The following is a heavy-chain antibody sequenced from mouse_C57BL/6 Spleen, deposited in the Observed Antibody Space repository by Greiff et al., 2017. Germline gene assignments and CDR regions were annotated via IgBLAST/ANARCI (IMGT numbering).Heavy chain of an antibody. CDR1: GYAFSSYW. D-gene: IGHD1-1*01. J-gene: IGHJ2*01. CDR3: ARRGTVAATDY. CDR2: IYPGDGDT. Sequence: QVQLQQSGAELVKPGASVKISCKASGYAFSSYWMNWVKQRPGKGLEWIGQIYPGDGDTNYNGKFKGKATLTADKSSSTAYMQLSSLTSEDSAVYFCARRGTVAATDYWGQGTTLTVSS. V-gene: IGHV1-80*01.